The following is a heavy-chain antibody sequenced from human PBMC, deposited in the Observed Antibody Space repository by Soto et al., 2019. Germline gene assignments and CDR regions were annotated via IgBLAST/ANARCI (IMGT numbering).Heavy chain of an antibody. CDR2: IKSKTDGGTT. Sequence: EVQLVESGGGLVKPGGSLRLSCAASGFTFSNAWMNWVRQAPGKGLEWVGRIKSKTDGGTTDYAAPVKGRFTISRDDSKSTLELQMNCLKTEDTAVYYCSAGGITMIGWGIWTGAFDIWGQGAMVTVSS. V-gene: IGHV3-15*07. CDR3: SAGGITMIGWGIWTGAFDI. CDR1: GFTFSNAW. J-gene: IGHJ3*02. D-gene: IGHD3-22*01.